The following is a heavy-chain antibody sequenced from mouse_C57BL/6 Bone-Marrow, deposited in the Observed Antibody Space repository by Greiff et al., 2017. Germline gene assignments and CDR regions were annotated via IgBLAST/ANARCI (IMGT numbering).Heavy chain of an antibody. CDR2: IHPNSGST. Sequence: VQLQQPGAELVKPGASVKLSCKASGYTFTSYWMYWVKQRPGKGLEWIGMIHPNSGSTNYNEKFKGKATLTVDKASSTAYMQLSSLTSEDSAVYYCARDGYYGGAIDYWGQGTSVTVSS. J-gene: IGHJ4*01. CDR1: GYTFTSYW. D-gene: IGHD2-3*01. CDR3: ARDGYYGGAIDY. V-gene: IGHV1-64*01.